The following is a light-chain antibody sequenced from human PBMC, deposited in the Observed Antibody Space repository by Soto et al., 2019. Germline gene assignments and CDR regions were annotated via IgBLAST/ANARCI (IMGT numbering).Light chain of an antibody. V-gene: IGLV2-14*01. CDR3: SAYTSSSTLV. CDR1: SSDVGGYNY. Sequence: QSVLAQPASVSGSPGQSITISCTGTSSDVGGYNYVSWYQQHPGKAPKLMICDVSNRPSGVSNRFSGSKSGNTASLTISGLQAEYEADYYCSAYTSSSTLVFGTGTKVTVL. CDR2: DVS. J-gene: IGLJ1*01.